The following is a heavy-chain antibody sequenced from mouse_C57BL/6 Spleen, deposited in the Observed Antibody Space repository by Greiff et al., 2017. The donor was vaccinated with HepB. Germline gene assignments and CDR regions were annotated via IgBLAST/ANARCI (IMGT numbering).Heavy chain of an antibody. CDR3: AERSYYAMDY. V-gene: IGHV3-6*01. J-gene: IGHJ4*01. Sequence: DVKLQESGPGLVKPSQSLSLTCSVTGYSITSGYYWNWIRQFPGNKLEWMGYISYDGSNNYNPSLKNRISITRDTSKNQFFLKLNSVTTEDTATYYCAERSYYAMDYWGQGTSVTVSS. CDR2: ISYDGSN. CDR1: GYSITSGYY.